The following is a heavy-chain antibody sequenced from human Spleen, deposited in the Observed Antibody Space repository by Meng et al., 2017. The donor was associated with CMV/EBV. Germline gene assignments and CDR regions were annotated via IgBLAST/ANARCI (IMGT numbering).Heavy chain of an antibody. D-gene: IGHD3-3*01. CDR2: IYYSGST. Sequence: SETLSLTCTVSGGSISSSSYYWGWIRQPPGKGLEWIGSIYYSGSTYYNPSLKSRVTISVDTSKNQFSLKLSSVTAADTAVYYCARAAPVFGVVITYFDYWGQGTLVTVSS. CDR3: ARAAPVFGVVITYFDY. J-gene: IGHJ4*02. V-gene: IGHV4-39*01. CDR1: GGSISSSSYY.